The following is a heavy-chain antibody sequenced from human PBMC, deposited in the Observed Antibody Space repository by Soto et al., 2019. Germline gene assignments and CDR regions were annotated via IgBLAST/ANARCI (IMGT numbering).Heavy chain of an antibody. CDR3: AKDRVSEHNNGWHQGH. CDR1: GFSFSSYR. J-gene: IGHJ4*02. D-gene: IGHD6-19*01. V-gene: IGHV3-21*01. Sequence: GGALRLSCAASGFSFSSYRLKWVRQAPWQGLEWVSSISSISSYIYYAESVKGRFTISRDNSKNKLDLQMNILRSEDTAVSACAKDRVSEHNNGWHQGHWGQGTLVPFSS. CDR2: ISSISSYI.